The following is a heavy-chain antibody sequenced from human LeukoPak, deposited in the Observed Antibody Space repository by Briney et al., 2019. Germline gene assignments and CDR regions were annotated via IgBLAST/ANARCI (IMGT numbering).Heavy chain of an antibody. Sequence: ETLSLTCAVYGGSFSGYYWSWIRQPPGKGLEWIGEINHSGSTNYNPSLKSRVTISVDTSKNQFSLKLSSVTAADTAVYYCARDLPIVGAIGFDYWGQGTLVTVSS. V-gene: IGHV4-34*01. CDR3: ARDLPIVGAIGFDY. D-gene: IGHD1-26*01. J-gene: IGHJ4*02. CDR2: INHSGST. CDR1: GGSFSGYY.